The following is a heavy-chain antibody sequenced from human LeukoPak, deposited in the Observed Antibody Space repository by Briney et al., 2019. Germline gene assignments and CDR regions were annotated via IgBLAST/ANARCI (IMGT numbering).Heavy chain of an antibody. D-gene: IGHD3-10*01. V-gene: IGHV3-30*02. CDR2: IRYDGSNK. J-gene: IGHJ4*02. CDR3: AKVAKYYYGPETYYFFEQ. Sequence: PGGSLRLSCAASGFTFSSYGMHWVRQAPGKGLEWVAFIRYDGSNKYYADSVKGRFTISRDYAKNSLYLQMNSLRVEDTAVYYCAKVAKYYYGPETYYFFEQWGQGTPVTASS. CDR1: GFTFSSYG.